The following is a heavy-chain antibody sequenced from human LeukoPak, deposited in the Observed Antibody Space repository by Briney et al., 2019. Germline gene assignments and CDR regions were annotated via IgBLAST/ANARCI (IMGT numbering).Heavy chain of an antibody. D-gene: IGHD6-19*01. J-gene: IGHJ4*02. CDR1: GYSFTSYW. CDR2: IYPGDFDT. V-gene: IGHV5-51*01. CDR3: ARRSAVAGQGLDY. Sequence: GESLKISCKGFGYSFTSYWIGWVRQMPGKGLEWMGIIYPGDFDTRYSPSFEGQVTISADKSITTAHLQWSSLKASDTAMYYCARRSAVAGQGLDYWGQGTLVTVSS.